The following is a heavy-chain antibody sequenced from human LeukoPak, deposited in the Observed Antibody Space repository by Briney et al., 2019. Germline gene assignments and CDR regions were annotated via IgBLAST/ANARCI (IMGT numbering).Heavy chain of an antibody. CDR3: GRWSGLMVRGLISP. CDR1: GGSFSGYY. Sequence: SETLSLTCAVYGGSFSGYYWSWTRQPPGKGLEWIGEINHSGSTNYNPSLKSRVTISVDTSKNQFSLKLSSVTAADTAVYYCGRWSGLMVRGLISPWGQGILVTVSS. CDR2: INHSGST. J-gene: IGHJ5*02. V-gene: IGHV4-34*01. D-gene: IGHD3-10*01.